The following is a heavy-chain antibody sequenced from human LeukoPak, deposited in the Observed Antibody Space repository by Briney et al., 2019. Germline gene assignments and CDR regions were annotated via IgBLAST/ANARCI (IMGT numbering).Heavy chain of an antibody. CDR2: INHSGST. V-gene: IGHV4-34*01. D-gene: IGHD5-18*01. CDR3: AREDAAMVQFDY. CDR1: GGSFSGYY. Sequence: PSETLSLTCAVYGGSFSGYYWSWIRQPPGKGLEWIGEINHSGSTNYNPSLKSRVTISVDTSKNQFSLKLSSVTAADTAVYYCAREDAAMVQFDYWGQGTLVTVSS. J-gene: IGHJ4*02.